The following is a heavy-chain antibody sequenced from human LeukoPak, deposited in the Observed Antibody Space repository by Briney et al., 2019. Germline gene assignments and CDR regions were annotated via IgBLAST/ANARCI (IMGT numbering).Heavy chain of an antibody. V-gene: IGHV4-39*07. D-gene: IGHD3-22*01. CDR2: IYYSGST. J-gene: IGHJ6*03. Sequence: SETLSLTCTVSGGSISSSTYSWGWIRQPPGKGLEWIGTIYYSGSTSYNPSLKSRVTISVDTSKNQFSLKLSSVTAADTAVYYCKGDYYDLYYMDVWGKGTTVTVSS. CDR1: GGSISSSTYS. CDR3: KGDYYDLYYMDV.